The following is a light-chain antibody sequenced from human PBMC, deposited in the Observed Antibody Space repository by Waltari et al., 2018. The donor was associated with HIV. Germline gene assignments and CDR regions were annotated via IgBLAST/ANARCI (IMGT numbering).Light chain of an antibody. Sequence: EIVLTQSPPILSVSLGETATLSCRASQSVQAFLAWYQRRPGQAPRLVVYDASKRAAGVPARFSGSGFGTDFTLTISGLEPEDVALYYCQHRTTWPPTFGGGTRVEIE. V-gene: IGKV3-11*01. CDR1: QSVQAF. J-gene: IGKJ4*01. CDR3: QHRTTWPPT. CDR2: DAS.